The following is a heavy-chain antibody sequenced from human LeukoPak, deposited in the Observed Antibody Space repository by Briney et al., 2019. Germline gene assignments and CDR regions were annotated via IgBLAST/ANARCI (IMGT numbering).Heavy chain of an antibody. CDR2: INPNSGGT. CDR1: GYTFTGYY. CDR3: ARDGPVAGTNDY. V-gene: IGHV1-2*02. D-gene: IGHD6-19*01. Sequence: ASVKVSCKASGYTFTGYYMHWVRQAPGQGLEWMGWINPNSGGTNYAQKFQGRVTMTRDTSISTAYMELSKLRSDDTAVYYCARDGPVAGTNDYWGQGTLVTVSS. J-gene: IGHJ4*02.